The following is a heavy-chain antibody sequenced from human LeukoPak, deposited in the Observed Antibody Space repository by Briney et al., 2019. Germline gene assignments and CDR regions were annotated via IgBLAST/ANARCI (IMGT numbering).Heavy chain of an antibody. V-gene: IGHV3-74*01. J-gene: IGHJ3*02. CDR3: ASSVRRITMVRGVPPFPHKQTTSGQFAFDI. CDR1: GFTFSSYW. CDR2: IKSDGSST. D-gene: IGHD3-10*01. Sequence: PGGSLRLSCAASGFTFSSYWMHWVRQAPGKGLVWVSRIKSDGSSTTYADSVKGRFTISRDNSKNTLYLQMNSLRAEDTAVYYCASSVRRITMVRGVPPFPHKQTTSGQFAFDIWGQGTMVTVSS.